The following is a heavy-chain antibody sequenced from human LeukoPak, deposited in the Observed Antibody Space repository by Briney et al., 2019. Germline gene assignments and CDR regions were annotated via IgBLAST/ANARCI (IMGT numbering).Heavy chain of an antibody. D-gene: IGHD6-13*01. J-gene: IGHJ4*02. CDR3: ARVEIAAALRD. Sequence: GGSLRLSCTVSGFTVSSNSMSWVRQAPGKGLEWVSFIYSDNTHYSDSVKGRFTISRDNSKNTLYLQMNSLRAEDTAVYYCARVEIAAALRDWGQGTLVTVSS. CDR1: GFTVSSNS. V-gene: IGHV3-53*01. CDR2: IYSDNT.